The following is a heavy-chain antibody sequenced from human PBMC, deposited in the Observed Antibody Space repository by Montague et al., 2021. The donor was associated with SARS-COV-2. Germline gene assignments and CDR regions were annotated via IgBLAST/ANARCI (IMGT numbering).Heavy chain of an antibody. J-gene: IGHJ6*01. CDR1: GTSFSGYY. CDR2: INHGGST. V-gene: IGHV4-34*01. Sequence: SETLSLTCAVHGTSFSGYYWNWIRQPPGKGLEWIGEINHGGSTKYSPSLKSRLTISADTSKNQFSLKLTSVAAADTAVYYCARLRDGVVPSPILGVGPYYSYYVMDVWGRGTTVTVSS. CDR3: ARLRDGVVPSPILGVGPYYSYYVMDV. D-gene: IGHD3-10*01.